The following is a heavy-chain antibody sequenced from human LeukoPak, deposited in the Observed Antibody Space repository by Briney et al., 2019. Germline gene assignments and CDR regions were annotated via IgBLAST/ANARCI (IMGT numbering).Heavy chain of an antibody. Sequence: PGGSLRLSCAASGFTVSSNYMSWVRQAPGKGLEWVSLIYIGGSTYYADSVRGRFTISRDNSKNTLYLQMNSLRAEDTAVYYCAREYVDSSGWYPYFDLWGQGTLVTVSS. CDR3: AREYVDSSGWYPYFDL. CDR2: IYIGGST. V-gene: IGHV3-53*01. D-gene: IGHD6-19*01. CDR1: GFTVSSNY. J-gene: IGHJ4*02.